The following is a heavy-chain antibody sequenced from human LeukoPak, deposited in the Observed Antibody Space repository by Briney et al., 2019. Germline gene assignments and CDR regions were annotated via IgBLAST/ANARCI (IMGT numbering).Heavy chain of an antibody. CDR2: IIPIFGTA. CDR3: ARRSGHTVREGNWIKGGNTDDAFDI. D-gene: IGHD4-23*01. J-gene: IGHJ3*02. CDR1: GGTFSSYA. V-gene: IGHV1-69*06. Sequence: GASVKVSCKASGGTFSSYAISWVRQAPGQGLEWMGGIIPIFGTANYAQKFQGRVTITADKSTSTAYMELGSLRSEDTAVYYCARRSGHTVREGNWIKGGNTDDAFDIWGQGTMVTVSS.